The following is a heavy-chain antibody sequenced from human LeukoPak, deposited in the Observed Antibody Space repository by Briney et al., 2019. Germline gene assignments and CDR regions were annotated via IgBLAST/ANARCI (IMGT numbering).Heavy chain of an antibody. V-gene: IGHV1-18*01. CDR1: GYTFTSYG. Sequence: ASVKVSCEASGYTFTSYGISWVRQAPGQGLEWMGWISAYNGNTNYAQKLQGRVTMTTDTSTSTAYMELRSLRSDDTAVYYCARDGAPYGDYVRFSRLDDYWGQGTLVTVSS. CDR2: ISAYNGNT. D-gene: IGHD4-17*01. J-gene: IGHJ4*02. CDR3: ARDGAPYGDYVRFSRLDDY.